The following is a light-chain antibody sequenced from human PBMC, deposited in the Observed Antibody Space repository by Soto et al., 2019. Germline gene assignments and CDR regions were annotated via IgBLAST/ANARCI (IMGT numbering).Light chain of an antibody. CDR3: QRYNSAPRT. Sequence: DIQMTQSPSSLSASVGDRGTITCRASQAIKKYVAWYQQRPGQVPNLLIYGASTLQSGVPIRFSGSGSGTDFTLTISSLQPEDVAVYYCQRYNSAPRTFGQGTKVEIK. J-gene: IGKJ1*01. V-gene: IGKV1-27*01. CDR2: GAS. CDR1: QAIKKY.